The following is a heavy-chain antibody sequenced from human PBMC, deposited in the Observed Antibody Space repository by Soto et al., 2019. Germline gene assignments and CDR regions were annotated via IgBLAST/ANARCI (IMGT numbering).Heavy chain of an antibody. Sequence: QVQLVQSGAEVKKPGASVKVSCKASGYTFTSYYMHWVRQSPGQGLEWMGIINPSGGSTSYAQKFQGTVTMNKDTSTVPIYMGPRRLRSEDKALYYCGKDRELLIVYGFPSYYFVYWGPGTPGNVS. CDR1: GYTFTSYY. CDR2: INPSGGST. D-gene: IGHD2-8*01. CDR3: GKDRELLIVYGFPSYYFVY. J-gene: IGHJ4*01. V-gene: IGHV1-46*01.